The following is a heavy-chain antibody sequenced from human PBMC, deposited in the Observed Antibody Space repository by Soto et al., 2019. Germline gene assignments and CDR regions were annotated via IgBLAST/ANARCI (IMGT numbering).Heavy chain of an antibody. Sequence: SETLSLTCPVSGGSISSGGYYWSWIRQHPGKGLERLGYIYYSGSTYYNPSLKSRVTISVDTSKNQLALKLSSVTAADTAVYYWAREFRGYCSSTRCYFGGGYYYMDVWGKGTTVTVSS. CDR3: AREFRGYCSSTRCYFGGGYYYMDV. J-gene: IGHJ6*03. CDR1: GGSISSGGYY. CDR2: IYYSGST. D-gene: IGHD2-2*01. V-gene: IGHV4-31*03.